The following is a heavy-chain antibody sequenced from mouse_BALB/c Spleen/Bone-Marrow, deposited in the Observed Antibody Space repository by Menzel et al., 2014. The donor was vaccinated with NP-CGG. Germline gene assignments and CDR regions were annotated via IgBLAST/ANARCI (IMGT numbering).Heavy chain of an antibody. D-gene: IGHD2-14*01. CDR3: SRGVLAYLDY. CDR1: GYAFTNYN. V-gene: IGHV1S135*01. CDR2: IDPYSGGT. Sequence: EVQLQQSGPELVKPGASVKVSCKASGYAFTNYNMNWVKQSHGKSLEWIGYIDPYSGGTNYNQKLRGKATLTVDKSSSTAYMHLNSLTSEDSAVYYCSRGVLAYLDYWGQGTTLTVSS. J-gene: IGHJ2*01.